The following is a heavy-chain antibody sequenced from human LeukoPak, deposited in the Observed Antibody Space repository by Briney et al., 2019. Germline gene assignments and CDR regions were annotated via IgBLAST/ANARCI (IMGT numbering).Heavy chain of an antibody. J-gene: IGHJ4*02. D-gene: IGHD3-10*01. CDR2: IRQDGSEN. V-gene: IGHV3-7*03. CDR3: ARGQGRQSSF. Sequence: GGSLRLSCAASGFTFSSYAMSWVRQAPGKGLEWVANIRQDGSENYYVDSVKGRFTISRDNAKNSLYLQMNSLRAEDTAVYYCARGQGRQSSFWGQGTLVTVSS. CDR1: GFTFSSYA.